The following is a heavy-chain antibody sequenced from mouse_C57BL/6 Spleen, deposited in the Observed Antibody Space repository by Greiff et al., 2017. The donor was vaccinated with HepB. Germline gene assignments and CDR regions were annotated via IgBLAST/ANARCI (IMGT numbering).Heavy chain of an antibody. V-gene: IGHV1-50*01. CDR1: GYTFTSYW. D-gene: IGHD3-3*01. J-gene: IGHJ2*01. CDR2: IDPSDSYT. Sequence: VQLQQPGAELVKPGASVKLSCKASGYTFTSYWMQWVKQRPGQGLEWIGEIDPSDSYTNYNQKFKGKATLTVDTSSSTAYMQLSSLTSEDSAVYYCARMGWDKVDYWGQGTTLTVSS. CDR3: ARMGWDKVDY.